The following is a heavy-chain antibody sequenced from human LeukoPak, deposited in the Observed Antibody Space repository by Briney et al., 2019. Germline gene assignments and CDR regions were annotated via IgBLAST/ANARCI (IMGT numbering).Heavy chain of an antibody. Sequence: ASVKVSCKASGGTFSSYAISWVRQAPGQGLEWTGGIIPIFGTANYAQKFQGRVTITADESTSTAYMELSSLRSEDTAVYYCVRDDEANYDFWSGYYLFDYWGQGTLVTVSS. D-gene: IGHD3-3*01. CDR3: VRDDEANYDFWSGYYLFDY. CDR1: GGTFSSYA. CDR2: IIPIFGTA. J-gene: IGHJ4*02. V-gene: IGHV1-69*13.